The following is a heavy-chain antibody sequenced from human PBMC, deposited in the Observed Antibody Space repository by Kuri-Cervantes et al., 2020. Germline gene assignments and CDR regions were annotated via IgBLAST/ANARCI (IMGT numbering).Heavy chain of an antibody. CDR1: GYTFTSYG. D-gene: IGHD3-3*01. V-gene: IGHV1-2*04. Sequence: ASVKASCKASGYTFTSYGISWVRQAPGQGLEWMGWINPNSGGTNYAQKFQGWVTMTRDTSISTAYMELRSLRSDDTAVYYCARAHTIFRVVTFFDYWGQGTLVTVSS. CDR3: ARAHTIFRVVTFFDY. CDR2: INPNSGGT. J-gene: IGHJ4*02.